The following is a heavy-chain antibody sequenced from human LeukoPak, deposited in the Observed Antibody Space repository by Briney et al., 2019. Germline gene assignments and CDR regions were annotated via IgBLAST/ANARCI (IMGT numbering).Heavy chain of an antibody. D-gene: IGHD2-2*02. CDR2: VSADGSID. J-gene: IGHJ3*02. CDR3: AKDQNTHAGFRAFDI. CDR1: GFTFSNYG. Sequence: GGSLRLSCAASGFTFSNYGMHWVRQAPGKGLEWVAVVSADGSIDYYADSVKGRFTISRDNSKNTLYLQMNSLRAEDTAVYYCAKDQNTHAGFRAFDIWGQGTMVTVSS. V-gene: IGHV3-30*18.